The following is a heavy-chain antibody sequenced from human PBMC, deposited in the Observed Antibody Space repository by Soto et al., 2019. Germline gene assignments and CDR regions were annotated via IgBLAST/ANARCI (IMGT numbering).Heavy chain of an antibody. V-gene: IGHV1-69*01. Sequence: QVQLVQSGAEVKKPGSSVKVSCKASGGTFSSYAISWVRQAPGQGLAWMGGIIPYFGTANYAQKFQGRVTITADESTSTAYMELSSLRSEDTAVYYCAREELERRGAYYYYYGMDVWGQGTTVTVSS. CDR1: GGTFSSYA. J-gene: IGHJ6*02. CDR2: IIPYFGTA. D-gene: IGHD1-1*01. CDR3: AREELERRGAYYYYYGMDV.